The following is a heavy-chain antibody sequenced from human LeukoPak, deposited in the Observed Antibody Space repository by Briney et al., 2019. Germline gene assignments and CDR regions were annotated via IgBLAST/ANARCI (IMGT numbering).Heavy chain of an antibody. D-gene: IGHD5-12*01. CDR2: ISGSGGST. V-gene: IGHV3-23*01. J-gene: IGHJ6*02. CDR1: GFTFSDYY. Sequence: GGSLRLSCAASGFTFSDYYMSWIRQAPGKGLEWVSAISGSGGSTYYADSVKGRFTISRDNSKNTLYLQMNSLRAEDTAVYYCAKGASGKTTDYYYYGMDVWGQGTTVTVSS. CDR3: AKGASGKTTDYYYYGMDV.